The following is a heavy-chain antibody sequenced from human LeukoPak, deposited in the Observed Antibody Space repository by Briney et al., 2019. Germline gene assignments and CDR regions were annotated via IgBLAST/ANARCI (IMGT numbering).Heavy chain of an antibody. D-gene: IGHD5-12*01. Sequence: ASVKVSCKASGYTFTSYYMHWVRQAPGQGLEWMGIINPSGGSTSYAQRLQGRVTMTRDTSTSTVYMELSSLRSEDTAVYYCARVFGSGYDEWGQGTLVTVSS. CDR3: ARVFGSGYDE. V-gene: IGHV1-46*01. CDR1: GYTFTSYY. CDR2: INPSGGST. J-gene: IGHJ4*02.